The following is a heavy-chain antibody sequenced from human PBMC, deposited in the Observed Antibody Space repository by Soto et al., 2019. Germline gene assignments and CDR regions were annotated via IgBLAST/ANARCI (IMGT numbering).Heavy chain of an antibody. D-gene: IGHD3-10*01. J-gene: IGHJ4*02. CDR3: AREHGSGSYYPFDY. Sequence: LKIHRNGSGCSFTNFWLAWVRQKPGKGLELMGVIYPGEADTRYSPSFQGQVTISADNSYNTAYLQWISLKSSDSAVYSCAREHGSGSYYPFDYWGQGTLVTVSS. CDR2: IYPGEADT. CDR1: GCSFTNFW. V-gene: IGHV5-51*01.